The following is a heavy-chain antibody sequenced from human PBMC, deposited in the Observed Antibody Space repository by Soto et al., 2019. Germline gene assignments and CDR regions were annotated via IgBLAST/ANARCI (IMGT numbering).Heavy chain of an antibody. Sequence: GGSLSLSCAASGFTFSRYGMKWLRQAPGKGLEWVASISSTTSYVYYADSVKGRFSTSRDNAKNILYLEMYGLRTEDTAVYYCARDPSEGRVGNWFESWGQGTLVTVSS. CDR1: GFTFSRYG. J-gene: IGHJ5*01. CDR2: ISSTTSYV. CDR3: ARDPSEGRVGNWFES. V-gene: IGHV3-21*06. D-gene: IGHD2-2*01.